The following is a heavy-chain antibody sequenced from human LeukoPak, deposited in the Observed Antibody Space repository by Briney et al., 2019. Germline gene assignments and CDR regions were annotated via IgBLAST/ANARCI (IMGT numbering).Heavy chain of an antibody. CDR2: INPIGGIT. Sequence: GASVKVSCKASGYNFTSNYMHWVRQAPGQGLEWLGIINPIGGITNYAQELQGRVAMTRDMATSTVYMELSSLRSEDTAVYYCARTDCGGDCYSSRGWFDPWGQGTLVTVSS. CDR3: ARTDCGGDCYSSRGWFDP. J-gene: IGHJ5*02. V-gene: IGHV1-46*01. D-gene: IGHD2-21*02. CDR1: GYNFTSNY.